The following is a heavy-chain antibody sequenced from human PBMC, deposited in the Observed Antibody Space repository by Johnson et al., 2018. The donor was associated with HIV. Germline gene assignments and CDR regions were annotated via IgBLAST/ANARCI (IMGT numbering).Heavy chain of an antibody. V-gene: IGHV3-23*04. CDR3: ARGRGDYGLAFDI. D-gene: IGHD4-17*01. CDR2: ISGSGGST. CDR1: GFTFSSYA. Sequence: MQLVESGGGLVQPGGSLRLSCAASGFTFSSYAMSWVRQAPGKGLEWVSAISGSGGSTYYADSVKGRFTISRDNSKNTLYLQMNSLRAEDTAVYYCARGRGDYGLAFDILGQGTMVTVSS. J-gene: IGHJ3*02.